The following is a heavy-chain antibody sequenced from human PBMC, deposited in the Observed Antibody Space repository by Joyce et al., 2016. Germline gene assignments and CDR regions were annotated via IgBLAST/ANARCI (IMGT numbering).Heavy chain of an antibody. CDR2: IHYSGSA. V-gene: IGHV4-31*11. Sequence: QVHLQESGPGLVRPSQTLSLTCAVSGGSISNHNYLWSWVRQHPVKGLEWIGYIHYSGSAYYHPSLQSRVTISVDTSKNQFSLRVSSVTAADTAIYYCAREVNRPTDADAFDIWGQGTMVTVSS. J-gene: IGHJ3*02. CDR1: GGSISNHNYL. CDR3: AREVNRPTDADAFDI. D-gene: IGHD1-1*01.